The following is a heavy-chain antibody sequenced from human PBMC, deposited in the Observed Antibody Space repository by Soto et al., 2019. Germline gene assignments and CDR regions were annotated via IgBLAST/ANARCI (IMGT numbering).Heavy chain of an antibody. CDR3: ARDRGLRQQLSDSSPGYFDL. D-gene: IGHD6-13*01. J-gene: IGHJ2*01. CDR1: GYAFASYG. V-gene: IGHV1-18*01. Sequence: GASVKVSCKASGYAFASYGINWVRQAPGQGLEWMGWISPHNGNTNYAQTLQGRVTMTTDTSTNTAYMELRSLRSDDTAVYYCARDRGLRQQLSDSSPGYFDLWGRGTLVTVSS. CDR2: ISPHNGNT.